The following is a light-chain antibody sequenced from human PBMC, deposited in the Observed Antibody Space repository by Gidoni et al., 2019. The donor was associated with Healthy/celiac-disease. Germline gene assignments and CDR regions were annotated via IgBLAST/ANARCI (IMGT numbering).Light chain of an antibody. CDR2: GAS. V-gene: IGKV3-15*01. J-gene: IGKJ1*01. CDR1: QSLRSN. CDR3: QQHNNWPRWT. Sequence: PGARAPLSCRASQSLRSNLAWYQQKPGQAPRLLIYGASTRAPGIPARFSGSGSGTEFSLTIISLQSEDFAVYYCQQHNNWPRWTFGQGTKVEIK.